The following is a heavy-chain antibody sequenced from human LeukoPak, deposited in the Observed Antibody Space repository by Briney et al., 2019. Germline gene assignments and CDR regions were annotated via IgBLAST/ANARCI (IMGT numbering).Heavy chain of an antibody. CDR2: LNDDGTYV. V-gene: IGHV3-74*01. CDR1: GFTFSSRW. CDR3: VRGSSDWAGTDY. J-gene: IGHJ4*02. D-gene: IGHD2-21*02. Sequence: PGGSLRLSCVVSGFTFSSRWIHWVRQAPGKGLVWVSRLNDDGTYVDYADSARGRFTISRDNAMNMLHLQMNSLRVEDTAVYYCVRGSSDWAGTDYWGQGTLVTVSS.